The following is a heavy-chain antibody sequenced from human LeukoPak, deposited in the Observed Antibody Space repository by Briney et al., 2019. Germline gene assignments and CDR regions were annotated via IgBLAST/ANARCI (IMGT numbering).Heavy chain of an antibody. CDR2: IHYSGST. CDR1: GGTISSYY. D-gene: IGHD2-15*01. Sequence: SETLSLTCTVSGGTISSYYWNWIRQPPGKGLEWIGYIHYSGSTKYNPSLKSRVTISVDTSKNQISLKLSSVTAADTAVYYCARTYCRGGSCHLDYWGQGTLVTVSS. CDR3: ARTYCRGGSCHLDY. J-gene: IGHJ4*02. V-gene: IGHV4-59*08.